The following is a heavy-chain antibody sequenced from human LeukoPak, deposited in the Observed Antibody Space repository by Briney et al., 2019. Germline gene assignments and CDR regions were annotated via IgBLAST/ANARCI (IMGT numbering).Heavy chain of an antibody. Sequence: ASVKVSCKASGYTFTGYYLHWVRLAPGQGLEWMGWINANSGGTDYPQKFQGRVTMTRDTSINTAYMELSRLRSDDTAVYYCARVGSPGIATWVDWGQGTLVTVFS. CDR1: GYTFTGYY. J-gene: IGHJ4*02. CDR3: ARVGSPGIATWVD. D-gene: IGHD6-13*01. CDR2: INANSGGT. V-gene: IGHV1-2*02.